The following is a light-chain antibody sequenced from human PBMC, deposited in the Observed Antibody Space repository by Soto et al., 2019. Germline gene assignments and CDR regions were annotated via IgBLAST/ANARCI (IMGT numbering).Light chain of an antibody. V-gene: IGLV4-60*03. CDR3: ETWDTNTRV. CDR2: LEGSRSY. J-gene: IGLJ3*02. CDR1: SGHSSYI. Sequence: QLVLTQSSSASASLGSSVKLTCTLSSGHSSYIIAWHQQQPGKAPRYLMKLEGSRSYNKGSGVPDRFSGSSSGADRYLTISNLQSEDEADYYCETWDTNTRVFGGGTKVTVL.